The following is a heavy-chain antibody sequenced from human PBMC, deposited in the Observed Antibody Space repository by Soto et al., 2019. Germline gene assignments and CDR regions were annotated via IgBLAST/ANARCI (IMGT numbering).Heavy chain of an antibody. CDR2: IYYSGST. CDR1: GGSISSSSYY. Sequence: QLQLQESGPGLVKPSETLSLTCTVSGGSISSSSYYWGWIRQPPGKGLEWIGSIYYSGSTYYNPSLKSRVTISVDTSKNQFSLKLSSVTAADTAVYYCARAAQGDFWSDSNWFDPWGQGTLVTVSS. V-gene: IGHV4-39*01. CDR3: ARAAQGDFWSDSNWFDP. D-gene: IGHD3-3*01. J-gene: IGHJ5*02.